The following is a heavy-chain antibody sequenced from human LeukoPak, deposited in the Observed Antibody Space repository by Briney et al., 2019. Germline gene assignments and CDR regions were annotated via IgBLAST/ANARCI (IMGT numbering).Heavy chain of an antibody. J-gene: IGHJ4*02. D-gene: IGHD3-10*01. CDR2: ISGSGGNT. V-gene: IGHV3-23*01. CDR1: GFTFSSYA. CDR3: AKGTMGRGFGY. Sequence: PGGSLRLSCAASGFTFSSYAMNWVRQAPGKGLEWVSAISGSGGNTYYADSVKGRFTISRDNSKNTLYLQMNSLRAEATAVYYCAKGTMGRGFGYWGQGTLVTVSS.